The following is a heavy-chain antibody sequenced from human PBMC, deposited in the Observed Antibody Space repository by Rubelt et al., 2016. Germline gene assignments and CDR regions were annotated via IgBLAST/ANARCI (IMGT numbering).Heavy chain of an antibody. J-gene: IGHJ4*02. Sequence: QVQLVQSGAEVKKPGASVKVSCTASGYTFTGYYMHWVRQAPGQGLEWMGWINPNSGGTNYAHKCQGRCTMTRDTSISTAYMELSRLRSDDTAVYYCARFAIGGHSSGYLFDYWGQGTLVTVSS. CDR1: GYTFTGYY. D-gene: IGHD3-22*01. CDR2: INPNSGGT. CDR3: ARFAIGGHSSGYLFDY. V-gene: IGHV1-2*07.